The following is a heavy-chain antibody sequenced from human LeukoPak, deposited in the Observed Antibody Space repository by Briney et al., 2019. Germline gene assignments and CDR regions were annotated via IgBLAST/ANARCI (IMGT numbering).Heavy chain of an antibody. CDR3: ARGMGCSSTSCYTGGFGY. J-gene: IGHJ4*02. V-gene: IGHV3-74*01. D-gene: IGHD2-2*02. Sequence: GGSLRLSCAASGFTFSSYWMHWVRQAPGKGLVWVSRINTDGSSTSYADSVKGRFTISRDNAKNTLYLQMNSLRAEDTAVYYCARGMGCSSTSCYTGGFGYWGQGTLVTVSS. CDR1: GFTFSSYW. CDR2: INTDGSST.